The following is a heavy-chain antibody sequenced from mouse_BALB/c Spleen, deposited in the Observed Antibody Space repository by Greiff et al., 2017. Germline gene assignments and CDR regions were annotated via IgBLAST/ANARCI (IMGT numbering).Heavy chain of an antibody. CDR3: ARGSTMTHYWYFDV. D-gene: IGHD2-4*01. J-gene: IGHJ1*01. V-gene: IGHV5-6-5*01. Sequence: EVQLVESGGGLVKPGGSLKLSCAASGFTFSSYAMSWVRQTPEKRLEWVASISSGGSTYYPDSVKGRFTISRNNARNILYLQMSSLRSEDTAMYYCARGSTMTHYWYFDVWGAGTTVTVSS. CDR1: GFTFSSYA. CDR2: ISSGGST.